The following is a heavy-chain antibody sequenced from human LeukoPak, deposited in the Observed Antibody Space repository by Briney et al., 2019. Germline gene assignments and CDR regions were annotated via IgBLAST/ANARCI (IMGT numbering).Heavy chain of an antibody. Sequence: SETLSLTCTVSGGSISSGGYYWSWIRQHPGKGLEWIGYIYYSGSTYYNPSLKSRVTISVDTSKNQFSLKLSSVTAADTAVYYCARETHHPVLLWFGELFRAFDIWGQGTMVTVSS. J-gene: IGHJ3*02. CDR2: IYYSGST. CDR1: GGSISSGGYY. D-gene: IGHD3-10*01. V-gene: IGHV4-31*03. CDR3: ARETHHPVLLWFGELFRAFDI.